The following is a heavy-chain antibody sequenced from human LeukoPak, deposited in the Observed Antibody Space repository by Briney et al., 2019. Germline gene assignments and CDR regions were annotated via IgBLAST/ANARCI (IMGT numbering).Heavy chain of an antibody. CDR2: VTGDGTNT. CDR3: ATTVEATGQSFY. Sequence: GGSLRLSCAASGFTFDDYGMSWVRQAPGKGLVWVSHVTGDGTNTRYADSVKGRFTISRDNAKNTVYLQMDSLRAEDTAVYYCATTVEATGQSFYWGQGTLVSVSP. V-gene: IGHV3-74*01. D-gene: IGHD1-1*01. CDR1: GFTFDDYG. J-gene: IGHJ4*02.